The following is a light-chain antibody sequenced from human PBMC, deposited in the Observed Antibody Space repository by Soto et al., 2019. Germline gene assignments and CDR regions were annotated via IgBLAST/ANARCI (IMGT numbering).Light chain of an antibody. CDR1: SSDVGGYNY. J-gene: IGLJ1*01. CDR2: DVS. Sequence: QSVLTQPASVSGSPGQSITISCTGTSSDVGGYNYVSWYQQHPGKAPKLMIYDVSNRPSGVSNRFSGSKSGNTASLTISRLQAEAEAEYYRTAYTSSRASTSVFRTRTKVT. V-gene: IGLV2-14*01. CDR3: TAYTSSRASTSV.